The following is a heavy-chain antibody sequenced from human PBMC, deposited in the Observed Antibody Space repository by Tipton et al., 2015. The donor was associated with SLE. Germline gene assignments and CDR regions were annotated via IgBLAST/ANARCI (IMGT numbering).Heavy chain of an antibody. D-gene: IGHD3-16*02. J-gene: IGHJ6*02. CDR1: GFTVSSNS. CDR3: VKDIVPGGADV. CDR2: IHFGGTT. Sequence: SLRLSCAASGFTVSSNSMSWVRQAPGKGLEWVSVIHFGGTTFYVDSVKGRFTISRDSAKKSLFLQMNSPRSEDTALYYCVKDIVPGGADVWGQGTTVIVS. V-gene: IGHV3-53*05.